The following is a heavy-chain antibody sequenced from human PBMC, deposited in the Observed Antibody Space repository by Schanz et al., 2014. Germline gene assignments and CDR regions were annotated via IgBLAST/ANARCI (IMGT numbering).Heavy chain of an antibody. J-gene: IGHJ4*02. Sequence: QVQLVQSGTQVKKPGASVKVSCKASGYTTFTDYYIHWVRQAPGQGLEWVGWISPYTGNTHYFDKMEGRVTITTDTSTSTAYMELRSLRSDDTAVYYCARGGYSSGWYDRDIAHFDYWGQGTLVTVSS. CDR1: GYTTFTDYY. V-gene: IGHV1-18*01. D-gene: IGHD6-19*01. CDR2: ISPYTGNT. CDR3: ARGGYSSGWYDRDIAHFDY.